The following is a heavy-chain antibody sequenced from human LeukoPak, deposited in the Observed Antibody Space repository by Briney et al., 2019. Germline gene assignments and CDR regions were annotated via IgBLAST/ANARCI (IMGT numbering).Heavy chain of an antibody. CDR1: GFTFSSSW. Sequence: GGSLRLSRAATGFTFSSSWMTWVRQAPGKGPEWLANINQDESTKNYVDSVKGRFTISRDNAKNSLYLQMNSLRAEDTAVYYCTRDFASQQFDYWGQGTLVTVSS. CDR3: TRDFASQQFDY. J-gene: IGHJ4*02. CDR2: INQDESTK. D-gene: IGHD1/OR15-1a*01. V-gene: IGHV3-7*01.